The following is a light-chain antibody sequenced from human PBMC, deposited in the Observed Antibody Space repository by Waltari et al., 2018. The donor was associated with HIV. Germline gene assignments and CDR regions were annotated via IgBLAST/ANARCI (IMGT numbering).Light chain of an antibody. CDR3: QSSDSIIAV. Sequence: NFMLTQPHSVSGSPGKTVTISCTRSSGSIASNYVQWYQQRPGSAPIILIYEDTERPAGVPDRFSASIDSSSNSASRTISGLKTEDEADYYCQSSDSIIAVFGGGTKLTVL. CDR2: EDT. V-gene: IGLV6-57*03. J-gene: IGLJ3*02. CDR1: SGSIASNY.